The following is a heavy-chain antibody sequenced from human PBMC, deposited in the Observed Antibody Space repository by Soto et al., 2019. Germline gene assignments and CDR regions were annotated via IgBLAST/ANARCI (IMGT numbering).Heavy chain of an antibody. CDR1: ESTVRRDW. CDR3: SGGVGDAF. D-gene: IGHD1-26*01. V-gene: IGHV3-7*04. J-gene: IGHJ4*02. CDR2: TNQDGSEK. Sequence: EVHLVESGGGLVQPGGSLRLSCAISESTVRRDWMNWVRQAPGKGLEWVAHTNQDGSEKYYVDSVKGRFTITRDNAKNTLYLQMNSLRVGATAMYYCSGGVGDAFWGQGTLVTVSS.